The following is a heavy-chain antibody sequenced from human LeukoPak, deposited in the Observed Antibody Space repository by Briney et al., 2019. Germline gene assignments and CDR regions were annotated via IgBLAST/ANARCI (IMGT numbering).Heavy chain of an antibody. V-gene: IGHV4-59*01. CDR1: GDPISTYH. CDR3: ARDKRHSYGRYFAH. Sequence: SETLSLTCSVSGDPISTYHWNWIRKPPGKGLEWIAYMQSTGNSKYNPSLKSRATMSVGTSKNQVVLNLSSVTAADTAVYYCARDKRHSYGRYFAHWGQGMLVTVSS. CDR2: MQSTGNS. D-gene: IGHD5-18*01. J-gene: IGHJ4*02.